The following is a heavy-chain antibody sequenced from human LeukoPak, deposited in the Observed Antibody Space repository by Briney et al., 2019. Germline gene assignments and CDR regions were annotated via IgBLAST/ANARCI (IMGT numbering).Heavy chain of an antibody. Sequence: GGSLRLSCAASGFTFSSYAMSWVRQAPGKGLEWVSAISGSGGSTYYADSVKGRFTISRDNSKNTLYLQMNSLRAEDTAVYYCAKESCSSTSCYLGYYYYGMGVWGQGTTVTVSS. CDR2: ISGSGGST. D-gene: IGHD2-2*01. CDR3: AKESCSSTSCYLGYYYYGMGV. J-gene: IGHJ6*02. CDR1: GFTFSSYA. V-gene: IGHV3-23*01.